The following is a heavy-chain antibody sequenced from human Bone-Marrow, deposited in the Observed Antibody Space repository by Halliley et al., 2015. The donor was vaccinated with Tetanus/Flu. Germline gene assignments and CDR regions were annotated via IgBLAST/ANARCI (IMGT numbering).Heavy chain of an antibody. D-gene: IGHD2-2*01. Sequence: SDHIYYADSVKGRFTISRDNAKNSLYLHMNSLRAEDTAVYFCAREGGLGYCSGTSCYGMDVWGQGTTVTVSS. J-gene: IGHJ6*02. V-gene: IGHV3-21*01. CDR2: SDHI. CDR3: AREGGLGYCSGTSCYGMDV.